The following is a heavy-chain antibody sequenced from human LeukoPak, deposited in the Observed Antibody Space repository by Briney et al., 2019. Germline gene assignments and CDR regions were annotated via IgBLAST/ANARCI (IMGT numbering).Heavy chain of an antibody. D-gene: IGHD2-15*01. V-gene: IGHV3-21*01. CDR3: ARNGYCSGGSCHSSDY. Sequence: GSLRLSCAASGFTFSSYSMNWVRQAPGKGLEWVSSISSSSSYIYYAGSVKGRFTISRDNAKNSLYLQMNSLRAEDTAVYYCARNGYCSGGSCHSSDYWGQGTLVTVSS. CDR1: GFTFSSYS. J-gene: IGHJ4*02. CDR2: ISSSSSYI.